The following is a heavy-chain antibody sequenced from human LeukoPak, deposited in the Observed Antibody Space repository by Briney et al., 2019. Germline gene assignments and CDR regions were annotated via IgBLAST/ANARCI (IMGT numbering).Heavy chain of an antibody. D-gene: IGHD3-9*01. CDR2: IYSGGST. CDR3: ARVWHYYDLLTGRAHYYYMDV. CDR1: GFTVSSNY. V-gene: IGHV3-53*01. Sequence: PGGSLRLSCAASGFTVSSNYMSGVRQAPGKGLEWVSVIYSGGSTYYADSVKGRFTICRDNSKNSLYLQMNIVGAGDTAVYYSARVWHYYDLLTGRAHYYYMDVWGKGTTVTVSS. J-gene: IGHJ6*03.